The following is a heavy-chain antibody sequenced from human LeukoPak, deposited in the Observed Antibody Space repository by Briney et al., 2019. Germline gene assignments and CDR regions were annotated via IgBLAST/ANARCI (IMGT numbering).Heavy chain of an antibody. CDR2: ISSSGSTI. J-gene: IGHJ4*02. D-gene: IGHD6-19*01. V-gene: IGHV3-48*03. CDR1: GFTFSSYE. Sequence: PGGSLRLSCAASGFTFSSYEMNWVRQAPGKGLEWVSYISSSGSTIYYADSVKGRFTISRDNAKNSLYLQMNSLRAEDTAVYYCARDSYGSGWYLVFDYWGQGTLVTVSS. CDR3: ARDSYGSGWYLVFDY.